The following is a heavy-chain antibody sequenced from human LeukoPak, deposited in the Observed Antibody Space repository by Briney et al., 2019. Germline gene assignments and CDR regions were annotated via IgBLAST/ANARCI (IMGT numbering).Heavy chain of an antibody. V-gene: IGHV1-2*02. CDR3: AKDAIVRDYSNSDY. D-gene: IGHD4-11*01. CDR1: GYTFTNYY. J-gene: IGHJ4*02. CDR2: INPNSGGT. Sequence: ASVKVSCKASGYTFTNYYILWVRQAPGQGLEWMGWINPNSGGTNYAQKFQGRVTMTRDTSISTAYMELSRLTSDDTAVYYCAKDAIVRDYSNSDYWGQGTLVTVSS.